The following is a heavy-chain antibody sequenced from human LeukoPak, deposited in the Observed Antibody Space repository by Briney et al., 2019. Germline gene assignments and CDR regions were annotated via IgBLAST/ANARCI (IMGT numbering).Heavy chain of an antibody. J-gene: IGHJ6*03. CDR2: INPKTGGT. CDR1: RYTFTGFF. CDR3: ARGREILVVPFYYYIDV. Sequence: GASVKVSCKTSRYTFTGFFIHWVRLAPGQGLEWMGWINPKTGGTNYGQKFHGRVTMTRDTSVSTVYMELRRLRYDDTAVYYCARGREILVVPFYYYIDVWGRGTTVTVSS. D-gene: IGHD2-2*01. V-gene: IGHV1-2*02.